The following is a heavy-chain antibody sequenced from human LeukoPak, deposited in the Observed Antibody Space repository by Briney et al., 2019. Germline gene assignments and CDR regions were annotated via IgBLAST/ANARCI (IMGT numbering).Heavy chain of an antibody. J-gene: IGHJ4*02. CDR1: GFTFSSYG. Sequence: GGSLRLSCAASGFTFSSYGMHWVRQAPGKGLEWVAVTSYDGSNKYYADSVKGRFTISRDNSKNTLYLQMNSLRAEDTAVYYCAKISGFRTGASGSYHYWGQGTLVTVSS. D-gene: IGHD1-26*01. CDR2: TSYDGSNK. V-gene: IGHV3-30*18. CDR3: AKISGFRTGASGSYHY.